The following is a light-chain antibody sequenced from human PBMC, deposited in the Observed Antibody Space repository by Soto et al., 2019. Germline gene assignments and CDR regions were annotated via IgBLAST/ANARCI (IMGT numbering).Light chain of an antibody. CDR1: QRVSSTY. J-gene: IGKJ1*01. V-gene: IGKV3-20*01. CDR3: QQFHASPRT. Sequence: EIVLTQSPGTLSLSPGERATPSCRASQRVSSTYLAWYQQKPGQAPRPLIYGASSRATGIPDRFRGSGSGADFTLTISRLEPEDFAVYYCQQFHASPRTFGQGTKVEIK. CDR2: GAS.